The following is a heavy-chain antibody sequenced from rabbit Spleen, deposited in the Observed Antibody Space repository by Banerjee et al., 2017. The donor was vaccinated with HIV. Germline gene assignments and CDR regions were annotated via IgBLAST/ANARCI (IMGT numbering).Heavy chain of an antibody. Sequence: QQQLEESGGGLVQPGGTLTLTCKASGFDISGDHMCWVRQAPGKGLEWIACIYAGSSGSTYYASWVNGRFTISKAASTTVFLQMTSLTVADTATYFCARDPAYSSGSGSAIPYVWGQGTLVTVS. CDR3: ARDPAYSSGSGSAIPYV. V-gene: IGHV1S45*01. CDR1: GFDISGDH. D-gene: IGHD1-1*01. J-gene: IGHJ4*01. CDR2: IYAGSSGST.